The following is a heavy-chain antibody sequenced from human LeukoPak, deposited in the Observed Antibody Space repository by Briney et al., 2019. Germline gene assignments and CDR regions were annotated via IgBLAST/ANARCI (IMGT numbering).Heavy chain of an antibody. CDR3: AIEYYYGSGSEGSAFDI. D-gene: IGHD3-10*01. CDR1: GYTFTGYY. Sequence: ASVKVSCKASGYTFTGYYMHWVRQAPGQGLEWMGWINPNSGGTNYAQKFQGRVTMTRDTSISTAYMELSSLRSEDTAVYYCAIEYYYGSGSEGSAFDIWGQGTMVTVSS. V-gene: IGHV1-2*02. CDR2: INPNSGGT. J-gene: IGHJ3*02.